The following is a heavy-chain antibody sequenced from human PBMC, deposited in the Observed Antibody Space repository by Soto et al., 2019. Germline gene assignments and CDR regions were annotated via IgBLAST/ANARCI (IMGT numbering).Heavy chain of an antibody. CDR2: IWYEGSNK. V-gene: IGHV3-33*01. CDR1: GFTFSSYG. J-gene: IGHJ4*02. D-gene: IGHD4-4*01. Sequence: PGGSLRLSCAASGFTFSSYGMHWVRQAPGKGLEWVAVIWYEGSNKYYADSVKGRFTISRDNSKNTLYLQMNSLRAEDTAVYYCASEGHYSNYERAYFDYWGQGTLVTVSS. CDR3: ASEGHYSNYERAYFDY.